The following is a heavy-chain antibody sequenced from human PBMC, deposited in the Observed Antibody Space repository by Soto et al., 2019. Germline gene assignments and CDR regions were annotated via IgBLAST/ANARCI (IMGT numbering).Heavy chain of an antibody. J-gene: IGHJ3*02. V-gene: IGHV4-59*01. Sequence: QVQLQESGPGLVKPSETLSLTCTVSGGSISSYYWSWIRQPPGKGLEWIGYIYYSGSTNYNPSLKSRVTISVDTSKNQCSLKLSSVTAADTAVYYCARDPQVATRTGGRNAFDIWGQGTMVTVSS. CDR2: IYYSGST. CDR1: GGSISSYY. CDR3: ARDPQVATRTGGRNAFDI. D-gene: IGHD5-12*01.